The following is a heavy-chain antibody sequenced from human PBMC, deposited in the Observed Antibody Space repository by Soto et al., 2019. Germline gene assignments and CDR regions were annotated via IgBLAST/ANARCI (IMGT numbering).Heavy chain of an antibody. Sequence: SQTLSLTGAISGGSVSSNSAAWNLLRQSPSRGLEWLGRTYYRSKWYNDYVVSVKSRITINPDTSKNQFSLQLNSVTPEDTAVYYCARERGVLSEAFDTWGQGTVVTVSS. D-gene: IGHD3-10*01. CDR2: TYYRSKWYN. CDR3: ARERGVLSEAFDT. V-gene: IGHV6-1*01. CDR1: GGSVSSNSAA. J-gene: IGHJ3*02.